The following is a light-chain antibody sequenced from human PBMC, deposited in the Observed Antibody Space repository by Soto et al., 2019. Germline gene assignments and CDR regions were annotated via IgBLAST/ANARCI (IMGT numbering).Light chain of an antibody. CDR2: GAS. CDR3: QQSGNSRYT. J-gene: IGKJ2*01. CDR1: QSVSSSY. Sequence: EIVLTQSPGTLSLSPGERATLSCRASQSVSSSYLAWYQQRPGQAPRLLIYGASSRATDIPDRFSGSGSGTDFTLTISRLEPEDFAVYYCQQSGNSRYTFGQGTKLEIK. V-gene: IGKV3-20*01.